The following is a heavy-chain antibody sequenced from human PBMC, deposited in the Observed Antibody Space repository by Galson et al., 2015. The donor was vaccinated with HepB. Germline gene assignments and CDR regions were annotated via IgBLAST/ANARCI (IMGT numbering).Heavy chain of an antibody. Sequence: SVKVSCKASGGTFSCYSIAWVRQAPGQGLEWMGRIIPVRGITNYAQKFQGRVTITADKSTTTAYMELSSLGSDDTAVYFCARDYYDSNGYYAGHLDFWGQGTLVTVSS. CDR3: ARDYYDSNGYYAGHLDF. J-gene: IGHJ4*02. CDR1: GGTFSCYS. V-gene: IGHV1-69*04. CDR2: IIPVRGIT. D-gene: IGHD3-22*01.